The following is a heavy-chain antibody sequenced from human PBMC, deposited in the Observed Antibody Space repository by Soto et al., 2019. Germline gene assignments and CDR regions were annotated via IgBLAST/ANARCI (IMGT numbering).Heavy chain of an antibody. Sequence: RLSCAASGFTFSSYWMSWVRQAPGKGLEWVANIKQDGSEKYYVDSVKGRFTISRDNAKNSLYLQMNSLRAEDTAVYYCARDAAPYYYYGMDVWGQGTTVTVSS. CDR1: GFTFSSYW. D-gene: IGHD2-15*01. CDR3: ARDAAPYYYYGMDV. V-gene: IGHV3-7*03. J-gene: IGHJ6*02. CDR2: IKQDGSEK.